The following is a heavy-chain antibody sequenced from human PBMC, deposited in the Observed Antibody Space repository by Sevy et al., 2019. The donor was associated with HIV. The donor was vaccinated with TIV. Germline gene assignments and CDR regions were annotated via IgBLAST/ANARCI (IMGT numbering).Heavy chain of an antibody. CDR1: GGSVSSGNYY. V-gene: IGHV4-61*01. Sequence: SETLSLTCTVSGGSVSSGNYYWTWIRQPPGKGLEWIGYTSYIGSTNYNPSLKSRVTISIDTSKNQLSLRLSSVTATDTAVYYCVRDRIDAAGGYFDYWGQGTLVTVSS. J-gene: IGHJ4*02. D-gene: IGHD6-13*01. CDR2: TSYIGST. CDR3: VRDRIDAAGGYFDY.